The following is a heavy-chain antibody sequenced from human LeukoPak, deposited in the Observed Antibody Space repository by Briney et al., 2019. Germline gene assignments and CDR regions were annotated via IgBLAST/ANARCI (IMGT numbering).Heavy chain of an antibody. CDR3: ARDRSGSGPFDY. CDR1: GFTFSNYG. J-gene: IGHJ4*02. V-gene: IGHV3-30*02. D-gene: IGHD2-15*01. CDR2: IPYDGTNK. Sequence: GGSLRLSCAPSGFTFSNYGMHWVRQAPGRGLEWVAFIPYDGTNKYHADSVKGRFTISRDNSKNTLYLQMNSLRAEDTAVYYCARDRSGSGPFDYWGQGTLVTVSS.